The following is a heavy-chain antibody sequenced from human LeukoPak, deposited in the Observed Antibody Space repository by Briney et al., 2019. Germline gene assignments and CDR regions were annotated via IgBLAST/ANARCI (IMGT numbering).Heavy chain of an antibody. V-gene: IGHV4-30-2*01. CDR3: ARVRATIHYFDY. Sequence: SETLSLTCAVSGGSISSGGYSWSWIRQPPGTGLEWIGYIYHSGSTYYNPSLKSRVTISVDRSKNQFSLKLSSVTAADTAVYYCARVRATIHYFDYWGQGTLVTVSS. D-gene: IGHD5-24*01. J-gene: IGHJ4*02. CDR1: GGSISSGGYS. CDR2: IYHSGST.